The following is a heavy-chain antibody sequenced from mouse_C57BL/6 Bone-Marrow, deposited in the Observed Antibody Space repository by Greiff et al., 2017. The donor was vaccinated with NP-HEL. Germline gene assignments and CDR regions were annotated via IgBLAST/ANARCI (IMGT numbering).Heavy chain of an antibody. V-gene: IGHV5-16*01. Sequence: EVMLVESEGGLVQPGSSMKLSCTASGFTFSDYYMAWVRQVPEKGLEWVANINYDGSSTYYLDSLKSRFIISRDNAKNILYLQMSSLKPEDTATYYCAREGGLRRRTYAMDYWGQGTSVTVSS. D-gene: IGHD2-4*01. CDR3: AREGGLRRRTYAMDY. CDR2: INYDGSST. J-gene: IGHJ4*01. CDR1: GFTFSDYY.